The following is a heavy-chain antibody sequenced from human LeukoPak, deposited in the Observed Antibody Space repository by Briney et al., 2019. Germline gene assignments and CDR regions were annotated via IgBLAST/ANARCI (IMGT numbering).Heavy chain of an antibody. V-gene: IGHV4-34*01. D-gene: IGHD6-13*01. Sequence: SETLSLTCAVYGGSFSGYYWSWIRQPPGKGLEWIGEINHSGSTNYNPSLKSRVTISVDTSKNQFSLKLSSVTAADTAVYYCARHFGSSWYGAGAFDIWGQGTMVTVSS. CDR1: GGSFSGYY. CDR2: INHSGST. J-gene: IGHJ3*02. CDR3: ARHFGSSWYGAGAFDI.